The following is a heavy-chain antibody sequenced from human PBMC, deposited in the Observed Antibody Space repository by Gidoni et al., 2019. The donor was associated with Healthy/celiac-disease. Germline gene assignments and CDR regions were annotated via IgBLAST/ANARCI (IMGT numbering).Heavy chain of an antibody. CDR2: IRGSGGST. V-gene: IGHV3-23*01. CDR3: AKDSEIVAVAGNYYYYGMDV. D-gene: IGHD6-19*01. CDR1: GFTFSSYA. Sequence: EVQLWESGGGLVQPGGSLRLSCAASGFTFSSYAMSWVRQAPGKGLGWGSAIRGSGGSTYCADSVKGRFTISRDNAKNTRYPQMNSLRAEDTAVYYCAKDSEIVAVAGNYYYYGMDVWGQGTTVTVSS. J-gene: IGHJ6*02.